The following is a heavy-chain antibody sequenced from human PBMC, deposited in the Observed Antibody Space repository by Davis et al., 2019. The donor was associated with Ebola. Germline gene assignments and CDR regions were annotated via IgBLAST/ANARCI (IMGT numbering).Heavy chain of an antibody. V-gene: IGHV4-39*01. Sequence: PSETLSLTCTVSGGSISSSSYYWGWIRQPPGKGLEWIGSIYYSGSTYYNPSLKSRVTISVDTSKNQFSLKLSSVTAADTAVYYCARHVAMVTSGWFDPWGQGTLVTVSS. CDR3: ARHVAMVTSGWFDP. J-gene: IGHJ5*02. CDR2: IYYSGST. D-gene: IGHD5-18*01. CDR1: GGSISSSSYY.